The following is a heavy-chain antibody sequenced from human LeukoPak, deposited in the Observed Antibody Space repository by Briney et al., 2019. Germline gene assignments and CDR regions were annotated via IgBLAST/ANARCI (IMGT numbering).Heavy chain of an antibody. CDR1: GFTFSSYW. Sequence: GGSLRLSCAASGFTFSSYWMSWVRQAPGKGLEWVANIKQDGSEKYYVDSVKGRFTISRDNAKNSLYLQMSSLRAEDTAVYYCARDSDDSSGYNDYWGQGTLVTVSS. D-gene: IGHD3-22*01. V-gene: IGHV3-7*03. J-gene: IGHJ4*02. CDR2: IKQDGSEK. CDR3: ARDSDDSSGYNDY.